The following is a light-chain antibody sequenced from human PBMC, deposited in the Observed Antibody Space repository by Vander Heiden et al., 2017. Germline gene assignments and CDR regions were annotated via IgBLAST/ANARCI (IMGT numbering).Light chain of an antibody. CDR3: QQYNNWPPWT. CDR1: QSVSSN. CDR2: GAS. Sequence: EIVMTQSPATLSVSPGERATLSCRASQSVSSNLAWYQQNPGQPPRLLIYGASTRTTGIPARFSGSGSGTEFTLTISSLQSEDFAVYYCQQYNNWPPWTFGQGTKVEIK. V-gene: IGKV3-15*01. J-gene: IGKJ1*01.